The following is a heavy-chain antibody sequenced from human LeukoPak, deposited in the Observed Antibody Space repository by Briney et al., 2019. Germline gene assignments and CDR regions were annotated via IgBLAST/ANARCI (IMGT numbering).Heavy chain of an antibody. J-gene: IGHJ4*02. D-gene: IGHD2-2*01. CDR1: GFTFSSYS. CDR2: ISSSSSYI. Sequence: GGSLRLSCAASGFTFSSYSMNWVRQAPGKGLEWVSSISSSSSYIYHADSVKGRFTISSDNAKNSLYLQMNSLRAGDTAVYYCAKEDIVVVPAAHFDYWGQGTLVTVSS. CDR3: AKEDIVVVPAAHFDY. V-gene: IGHV3-21*04.